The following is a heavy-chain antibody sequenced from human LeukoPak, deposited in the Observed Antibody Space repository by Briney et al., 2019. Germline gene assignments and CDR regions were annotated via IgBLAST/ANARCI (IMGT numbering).Heavy chain of an antibody. Sequence: ASVKVSCKASGYTFTGYYMHWVRQAPGQGLEWMGWINPNSGGTNYAQKFQGRVTMTRDTSISTAYMELSRLRPDDTAVYYCARACCSSTSCYNHWFDPWGQRTLVTVSS. CDR3: ARACCSSTSCYNHWFDP. CDR2: INPNSGGT. J-gene: IGHJ5*02. D-gene: IGHD2-2*02. V-gene: IGHV1-2*02. CDR1: GYTFTGYY.